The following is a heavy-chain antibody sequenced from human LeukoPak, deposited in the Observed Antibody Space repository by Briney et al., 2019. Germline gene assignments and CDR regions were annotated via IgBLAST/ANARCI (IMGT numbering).Heavy chain of an antibody. D-gene: IGHD2-8*02. CDR3: SSPKSPYEGTGPHN. Sequence: GASAKVSCKASGYTFSSYYIHWVRQAPGQGLQWMGVINPSGSNSRYAEEFQGRVTMTRDTSTNTVNMELSSLRSNDTAVYYCSSPKSPYEGTGPHNXXQGTQVTVSS. V-gene: IGHV1-46*01. CDR2: INPSGSNS. CDR1: GYTFSSYY. J-gene: IGHJ4*02.